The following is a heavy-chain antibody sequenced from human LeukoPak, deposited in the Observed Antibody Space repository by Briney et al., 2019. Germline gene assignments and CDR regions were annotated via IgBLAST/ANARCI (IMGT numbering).Heavy chain of an antibody. Sequence: SGPTLLQPTPTLTLTCTFSGFSLSTSGVGVGWIRQPPGKALEWLALIYWDDDKRYSPSLKSRLTITKDTSKNQVVLTMTNMDPVDTATYYCAHRNIRLVVAGTYNWFDPWGQGTLVTVSS. J-gene: IGHJ5*02. CDR1: GFSLSTSGVG. CDR2: IYWDDDK. D-gene: IGHD2-15*01. CDR3: AHRNIRLVVAGTYNWFDP. V-gene: IGHV2-5*02.